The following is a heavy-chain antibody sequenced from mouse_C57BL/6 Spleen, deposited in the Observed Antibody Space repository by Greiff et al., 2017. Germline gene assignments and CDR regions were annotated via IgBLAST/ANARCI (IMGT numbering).Heavy chain of an antibody. Sequence: QFQLQQPGAELVMPGASVKLSCKASGYTFTSYWMHWVKQRPGQGLEWIGEIDPSDSYTNYNQKFKGKSTLTVDKSSSTAYMQLSSLTSEDSAVYYCARGDYGSSYYFDYWGQGTTLTVSS. CDR3: ARGDYGSSYYFDY. CDR1: GYTFTSYW. CDR2: IDPSDSYT. J-gene: IGHJ2*01. D-gene: IGHD1-1*01. V-gene: IGHV1-69*01.